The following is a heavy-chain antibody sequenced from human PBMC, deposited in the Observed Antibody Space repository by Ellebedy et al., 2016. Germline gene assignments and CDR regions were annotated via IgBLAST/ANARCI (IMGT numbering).Heavy chain of an antibody. J-gene: IGHJ4*02. CDR2: IYTSGST. D-gene: IGHD1-26*01. CDR1: GASINSYY. Sequence: SETLSLXXTVSGASINSYYLNWIRQPPGKGLEWLGRIYTSGSTNFNPSFKNRLTMPVDTSKNEFSLKLSSVPAADTVVYYCARGRKVGTTDLDYWGQGTQVTVSS. CDR3: ARGRKVGTTDLDY. V-gene: IGHV4-4*07.